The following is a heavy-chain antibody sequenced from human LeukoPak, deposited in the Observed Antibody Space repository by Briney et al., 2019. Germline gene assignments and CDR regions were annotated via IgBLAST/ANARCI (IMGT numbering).Heavy chain of an antibody. D-gene: IGHD5-18*01. V-gene: IGHV1-8*01. CDR1: VYTFTSYD. Sequence: DSVKVSCKASVYTFTSYDINWVRQATGQGLEWMGWMNPNSGNTGYAQKFQGRVTMTRNTSISTAYMELSSLRSEDTAVYYCATYTAIVAGDAFDIWGQGTMVTVSS. J-gene: IGHJ3*02. CDR3: ATYTAIVAGDAFDI. CDR2: MNPNSGNT.